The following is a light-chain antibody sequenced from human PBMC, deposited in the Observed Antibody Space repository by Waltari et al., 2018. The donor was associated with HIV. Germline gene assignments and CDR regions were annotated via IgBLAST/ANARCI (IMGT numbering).Light chain of an antibody. V-gene: IGLV1-47*01. Sequence: QSVLTQPPSASGTPGQRVTTSCSGSSSNIGSNYVYWYQHLPGTAPKVLMYRNNQRPSGVPDRFSGSKSGTSASLAISGLRSEDEADYYCAAWDDSLSGPLFGGGTKLTVL. CDR2: RNN. CDR3: AAWDDSLSGPL. J-gene: IGLJ2*01. CDR1: SSNIGSNY.